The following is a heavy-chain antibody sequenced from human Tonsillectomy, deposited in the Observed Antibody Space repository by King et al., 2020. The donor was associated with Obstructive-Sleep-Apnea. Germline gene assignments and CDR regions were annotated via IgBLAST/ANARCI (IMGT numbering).Heavy chain of an antibody. CDR1: GGSFSGYY. V-gene: IGHV4-34*01. J-gene: IGHJ4*02. CDR3: ARARRIAALGD. D-gene: IGHD6-13*01. CDR2: INHSGST. Sequence: VQLQQWGAGLLKPSETLSLTCAVYGGSFSGYYWSWIRQPPGKGLEWIGEINHSGSTNYNPSLKSRVTISVDTSKNQFSLKLSSVTAADTAVYYCARARRIAALGDWGQGTLVTVSS.